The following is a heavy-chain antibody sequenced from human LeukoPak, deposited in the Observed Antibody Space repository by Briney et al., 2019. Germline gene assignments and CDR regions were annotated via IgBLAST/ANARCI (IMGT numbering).Heavy chain of an antibody. D-gene: IGHD1-1*01. V-gene: IGHV4-59*01. CDR3: ARDAPGDAFDI. J-gene: IGHJ3*02. CDR1: GGSISSYY. Sequence: SETLSLTCTVSGGSISSYYWSWIRQPPGKGLEWIGYIYYSGSTNYNPSLKSRVTISVDTSKNQSSLKLSSVTAADTAVYYCARDAPGDAFDIWGQGTMVTVSS. CDR2: IYYSGST.